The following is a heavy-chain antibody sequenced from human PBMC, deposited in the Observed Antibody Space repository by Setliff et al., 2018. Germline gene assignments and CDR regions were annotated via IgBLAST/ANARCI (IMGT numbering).Heavy chain of an antibody. J-gene: IGHJ6*03. Sequence: SETLSLTCTVSGGSISSYYWSWIRQPPGKGLEWIGYIYASGSTNYNPSLKSRVTLSVDTSKNQFSLKVSSVTAADTAVYYCARAYYYASGNSHNYYMDVWGKGTAVTVSS. CDR1: GGSISSYY. D-gene: IGHD3-10*01. CDR2: IYASGST. CDR3: ARAYYYASGNSHNYYMDV. V-gene: IGHV4-4*08.